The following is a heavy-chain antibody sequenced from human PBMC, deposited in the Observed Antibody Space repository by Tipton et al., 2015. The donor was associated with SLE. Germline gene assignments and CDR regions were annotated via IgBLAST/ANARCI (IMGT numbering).Heavy chain of an antibody. CDR3: AGGTGAYFDH. CDR2: IRADGSNK. D-gene: IGHD3-16*01. Sequence: LRLSCAASGFTYSGYAMHWVRQAPGKGLEWVAFIRADGSNKDYADSVKGRFTISRDNSKNTLYLQMNRLRVEDTAVYYCAGGTGAYFDHWGQGTLVTVSS. J-gene: IGHJ4*02. CDR1: GFTYSGYA. V-gene: IGHV3-30*02.